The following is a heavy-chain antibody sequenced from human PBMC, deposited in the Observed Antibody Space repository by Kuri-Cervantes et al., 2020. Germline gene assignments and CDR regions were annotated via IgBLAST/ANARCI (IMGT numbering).Heavy chain of an antibody. CDR2: IWYDGSNK. D-gene: IGHD3-10*01. J-gene: IGHJ4*02. CDR3: ARQHYYGSGSYYNELDY. Sequence: GGSLRLSCTASGFTFSSYAMSWVRQAPGKGLEWVSVIWYDGSNKYYADSVKGRFTISRDNSKNTLYLQMNSLRAEDTAVYYCARQHYYGSGSYYNELDYWGQGTLVTVSS. CDR1: GFTFSSYA. V-gene: IGHV3-33*08.